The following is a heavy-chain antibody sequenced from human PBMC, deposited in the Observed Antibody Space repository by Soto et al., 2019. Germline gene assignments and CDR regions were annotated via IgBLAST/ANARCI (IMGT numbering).Heavy chain of an antibody. J-gene: IGHJ4*02. CDR3: ARENYGDHYFDY. CDR1: GFTFSRYA. D-gene: IGHD4-17*01. V-gene: IGHV3-30-3*01. CDR2: ISYDGSSK. Sequence: QVQLVESGGGVVQPGRSLRLSCAASGFTFSRYAMHWVRQAPGKGPEWVAVISYDGSSKYYPDSVKGRFTISRDNSKNTLYLQMNSLRAEDTAVYYCARENYGDHYFDYWGQGALVTVSS.